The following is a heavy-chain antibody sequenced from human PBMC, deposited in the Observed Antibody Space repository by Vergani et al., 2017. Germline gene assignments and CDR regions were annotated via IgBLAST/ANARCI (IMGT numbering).Heavy chain of an antibody. J-gene: IGHJ6*02. CDR2: IYYTGST. D-gene: IGHD4-23*01. Sequence: QVQLQESGPGLVKPSETLSLTCIVSGVSISTYYWNWIRQPPGKGLEWLGFIYYTGSTNYNPSLKGRVTISSDASKNQISLKPSSVTAADTAVYYCARVGSTTTVVTQGGNYYYYGMDVWGQGTTVTVSS. CDR3: ARVGSTTTVVTQGGNYYYYGMDV. V-gene: IGHV4-59*01. CDR1: GVSISTYY.